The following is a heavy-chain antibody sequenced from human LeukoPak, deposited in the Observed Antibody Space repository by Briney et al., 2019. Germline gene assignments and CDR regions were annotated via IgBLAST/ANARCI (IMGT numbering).Heavy chain of an antibody. CDR3: VRGTGY. J-gene: IGHJ4*02. CDR1: GYTFSAYV. Sequence: PGGSLRLSCSVSGYTFSAYVMHWVRQAPGKGLEYVSAISSNGDNTYYADSVKGRFTISRDNSKNTLYLQMSSLRADDTAVYYCVRGTGYWGQGTRVTVSS. CDR2: ISSNGDNT. V-gene: IGHV3-64D*06.